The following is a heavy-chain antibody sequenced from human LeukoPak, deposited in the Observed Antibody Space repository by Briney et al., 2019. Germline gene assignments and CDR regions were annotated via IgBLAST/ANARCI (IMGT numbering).Heavy chain of an antibody. CDR2: IWYDGSNK. V-gene: IGHV3-33*01. J-gene: IGHJ4*02. CDR3: ARGIRFLELLSLDY. D-gene: IGHD3-3*01. CDR1: GFTFSSYG. Sequence: GGSLRLSCAASGFTFSSYGMHWVRQAPGKGLEWVAVIWYDGSNKYYADSVKGRFTISRDNSKNTLYLQMNSLRAEDTAVYYCARGIRFLELLSLDYWGQGTLVTVSS.